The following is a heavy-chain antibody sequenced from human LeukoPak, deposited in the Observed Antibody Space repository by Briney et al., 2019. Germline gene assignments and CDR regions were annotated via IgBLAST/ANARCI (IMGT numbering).Heavy chain of an antibody. D-gene: IGHD6-13*01. CDR1: GGSISSSSYY. Sequence: SGTLSLTCAVSGGSISSSSYYWGWIRQPPGKGLEWIGYIYHSGSTYYNPSLKSRVTISVDRSKNQFSLKLSSVTAADTAVYYCAGVPISSSAFDYWGQGTLVTVSS. J-gene: IGHJ4*02. V-gene: IGHV4-39*07. CDR2: IYHSGST. CDR3: AGVPISSSAFDY.